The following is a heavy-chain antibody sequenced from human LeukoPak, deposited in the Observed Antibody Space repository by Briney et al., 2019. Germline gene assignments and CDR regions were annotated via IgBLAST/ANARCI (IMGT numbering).Heavy chain of an antibody. CDR3: ARDSYRSLDY. CDR1: GFTFSDVW. D-gene: IGHD4-11*01. J-gene: IGHJ4*02. CDR2: INQDGRGT. V-gene: IGHV3-7*01. Sequence: QAGGSLRLSCAASGFTFSDVWMSWVRQAPGKGLEWVANINQDGRGTYYVDSVKGRFSISRDNTNNLLYLQMNSLRAEDTAMYFCARDSYRSLDYWGQGTLVTVSS.